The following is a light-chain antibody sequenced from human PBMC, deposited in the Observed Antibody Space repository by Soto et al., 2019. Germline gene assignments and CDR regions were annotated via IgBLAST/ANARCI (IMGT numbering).Light chain of an antibody. CDR1: QSISSY. CDR2: AAS. Sequence: DIQMTQSPSSLSASVGDRVTITCRASQSISSYLNWYQQKPRKAPKLLIYAASSLQSGVPSRFSGSGSGTDFTLTISSLQPEDFATYYSQQSYSTPWTFGQGTKVEIK. J-gene: IGKJ1*01. V-gene: IGKV1-39*01. CDR3: QQSYSTPWT.